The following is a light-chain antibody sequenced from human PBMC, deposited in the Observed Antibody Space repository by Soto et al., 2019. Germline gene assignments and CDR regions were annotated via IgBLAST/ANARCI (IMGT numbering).Light chain of an antibody. CDR3: LQNYNYTLT. CDR2: AAS. Sequence: AIQMTQSPSYLSASVGDSVTITCRASQGIRNDLGWYQQKPGKAPKLLIYAASSLQTGVPSRFRGSGAGTDFTLTISSLQPEDFATYYCLQNYNYTLTFGQGTKVDIK. V-gene: IGKV1-6*01. CDR1: QGIRND. J-gene: IGKJ1*01.